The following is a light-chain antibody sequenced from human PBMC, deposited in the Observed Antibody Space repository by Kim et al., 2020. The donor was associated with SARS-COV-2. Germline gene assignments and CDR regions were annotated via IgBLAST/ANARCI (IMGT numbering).Light chain of an antibody. V-gene: IGLV1-36*01. CDR1: SANIAHLA. J-gene: IGLJ3*02. CDR2: YKD. Sequence: QRVAISSSGRSANIAHLAVNWDRQLPGKAPELRIYYKDLLPSGVSDRFSGAKSGTSASLAIWGVQSEEEAEYYSASWNDRLKGWVLGGGPQLT. CDR3: ASWNDRLKGWV.